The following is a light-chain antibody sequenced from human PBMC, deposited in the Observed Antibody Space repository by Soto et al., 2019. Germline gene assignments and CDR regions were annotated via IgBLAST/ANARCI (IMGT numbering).Light chain of an antibody. CDR3: QQYDNSPLT. J-gene: IGKJ4*01. V-gene: IGKV3-20*01. CDR1: QSVSSSY. CDR2: GVS. Sequence: EIVLXQSPXTLSLSPGXRATLSCRANQSVSSSYLAWYQQKPGQAPRLLIYGVSKRATGIPDRFSGSGSGTDFTLTISRLEPEDFAVYYCQQYDNSPLTFGGGTKVDIK.